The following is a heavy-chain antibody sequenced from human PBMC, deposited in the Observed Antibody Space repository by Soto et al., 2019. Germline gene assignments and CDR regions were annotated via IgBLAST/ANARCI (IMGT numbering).Heavy chain of an antibody. CDR3: VREYFAQSASGNFQF. D-gene: IGHD3-9*01. CDR1: GFDLNTYY. CDR2: IHPINGRP. J-gene: IGHJ1*01. V-gene: IGHV1-46*02. Sequence: QVQLEQSGAEVKKPGASVKISCNTSGFDLNTYYMHWVRQAPGQGLESMVIIHPINGRPTYAQNLGGRVNLTRDTSTSKVYMDFSNLKSDDTAAYYCVREYFAQSASGNFQFWGQGPLLTVST.